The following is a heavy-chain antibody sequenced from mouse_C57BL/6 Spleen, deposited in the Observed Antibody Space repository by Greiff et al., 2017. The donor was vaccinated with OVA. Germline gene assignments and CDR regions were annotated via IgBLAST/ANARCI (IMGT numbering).Heavy chain of an antibody. CDR1: GYTFTDYY. Sequence: EVKLQQSGPELVKPGASVKISCKASGYTFTDYYMNWVKQSPGQSLEWIGDINPNNGGTSYNQKFKGKATLTVDKSSSTAYMELRSLTSEDSAVYYGARSSTVVATRGYYFDYWGQGTPLTVSS. CDR3: ARSSTVVATRGYYFDY. D-gene: IGHD1-1*01. J-gene: IGHJ2*01. V-gene: IGHV1-26*01. CDR2: INPNNGGT.